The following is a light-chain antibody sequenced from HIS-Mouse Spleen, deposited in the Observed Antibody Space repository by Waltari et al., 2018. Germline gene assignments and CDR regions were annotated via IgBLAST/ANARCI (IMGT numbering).Light chain of an antibody. V-gene: IGLV3-10*01. CDR1: ALPTQY. Sequence: SYELTQPPSVSVSPGQTARITCSGDALPTQYAYRYQQKSGQAPVLVIYEDSKRPSGIPERFSGSSSGTMATLTISGAQVEDEADYYCYSTDSSGNHRVFGGGTKLTVL. J-gene: IGLJ2*01. CDR3: YSTDSSGNHRV. CDR2: EDS.